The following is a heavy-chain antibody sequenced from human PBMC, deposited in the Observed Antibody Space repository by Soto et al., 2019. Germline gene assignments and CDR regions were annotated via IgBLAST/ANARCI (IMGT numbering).Heavy chain of an antibody. CDR2: IHHSGST. V-gene: IGHV4-30-2*01. J-gene: IGHJ6*02. Sequence: PSETLSLTCAVSGGSISSGCYSWSWMRQPPGKGLEWIGYIHHSGSTYYNPSLKSRVTISVDRSKNQFSLKLSSVTAADTAVYYCARVPDVWGQGTTVTVSS. CDR3: ARVPDV. CDR1: GGSISSGCYS.